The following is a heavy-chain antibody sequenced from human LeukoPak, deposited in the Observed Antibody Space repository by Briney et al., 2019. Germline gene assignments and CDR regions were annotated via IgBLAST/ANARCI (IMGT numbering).Heavy chain of an antibody. Sequence: GGSLRLSCAASGFTFSSYAMIWVRQAPGKGLEWVSAISGSGGSTYYADSVKGRFTISRDNSKNTLYLQMNSLRAEDTAVYYCAKSGYRDSSGYYYPLCPDYWGQGTLVTVSS. CDR1: GFTFSSYA. D-gene: IGHD3-22*01. J-gene: IGHJ4*02. CDR3: AKSGYRDSSGYYYPLCPDY. V-gene: IGHV3-23*01. CDR2: ISGSGGST.